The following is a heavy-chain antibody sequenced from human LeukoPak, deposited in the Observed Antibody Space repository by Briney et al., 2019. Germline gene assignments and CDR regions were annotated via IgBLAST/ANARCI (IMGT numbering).Heavy chain of an antibody. CDR2: ISGSGDST. CDR1: GFTFSSYT. Sequence: PGRSLRLSCAASGFTFSSYTMSWVRQAPGKGLGWVSAISGSGDSTYYADSVKGRFTISRDNSKNTLFLQMNSLRAEDTAVYYCARGVIAAAGFFDFWGQGALVTVSS. V-gene: IGHV3-23*01. CDR3: ARGVIAAAGFFDF. D-gene: IGHD6-13*01. J-gene: IGHJ4*02.